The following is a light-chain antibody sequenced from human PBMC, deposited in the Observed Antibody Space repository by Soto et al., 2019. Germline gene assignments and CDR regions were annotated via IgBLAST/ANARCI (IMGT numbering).Light chain of an antibody. CDR1: QSISSC. CDR2: KAS. J-gene: IGKJ1*01. CDR3: QQYNSYSSWT. Sequence: DLQMTQSPSTLSASIGDRVTITCRARQSISSCLAWYQQKPGKAPKLMIYKASSLESGVPSRFSGSGSGTEFTLTISSLQPDDFATYYCQQYNSYSSWTFGQGTKVEIK. V-gene: IGKV1-5*03.